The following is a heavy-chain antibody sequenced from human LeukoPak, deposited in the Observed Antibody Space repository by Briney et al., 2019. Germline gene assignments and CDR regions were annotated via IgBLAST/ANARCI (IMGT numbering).Heavy chain of an antibody. Sequence: ASVKVSCKASGYTFTGYYMHWVRQAPGQGLEWIGWINPNSGGTNYAQQFQGRVTMTRDTSISTAYMELSRLRSDDTAVYYCARSVEMATITDYWGQGTLVTVSS. D-gene: IGHD5-24*01. J-gene: IGHJ4*02. CDR3: ARSVEMATITDY. CDR1: GYTFTGYY. V-gene: IGHV1-2*02. CDR2: INPNSGGT.